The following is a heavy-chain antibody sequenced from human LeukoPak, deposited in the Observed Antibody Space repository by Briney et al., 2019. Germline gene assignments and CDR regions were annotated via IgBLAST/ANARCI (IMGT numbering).Heavy chain of an antibody. CDR3: ARLYCSGGSCYSYYYYMDV. D-gene: IGHD2-15*01. CDR1: GGSFSGYY. Sequence: SETLSLTCAVYGGSFSGYYWSWIRQPPGKGLEWIGEINHSGSTNYNPSLKSRVTISVDTSKNQFSLKLSSVTAADTAVYYCARLYCSGGSCYSYYYYMDVWGKGTTVTVSS. J-gene: IGHJ6*03. CDR2: INHSGST. V-gene: IGHV4-34*01.